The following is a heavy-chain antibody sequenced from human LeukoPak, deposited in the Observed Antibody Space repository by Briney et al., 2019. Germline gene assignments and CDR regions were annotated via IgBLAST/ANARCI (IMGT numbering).Heavy chain of an antibody. CDR3: ARAAERDYYDSSGYYIDY. CDR1: GGSFSGYY. Sequence: SETLSLTCAVYGGSFSGYYWSWIRQPPGKGLEWIGEINHSGSTNYNPSLKSRVTISVDTSKNQFSLKLSSVTAADTAVYYCARAAERDYYDSSGYYIDYWGQGTLVTVSS. D-gene: IGHD3-22*01. CDR2: INHSGST. V-gene: IGHV4-34*01. J-gene: IGHJ4*02.